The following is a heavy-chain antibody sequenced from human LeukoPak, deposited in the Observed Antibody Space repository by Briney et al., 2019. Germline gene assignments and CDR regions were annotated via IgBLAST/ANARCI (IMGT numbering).Heavy chain of an antibody. CDR2: ISRDSIFI. Sequence: GGSLRLSCAASVFTFSTYNMNWVRQGPGKGLEWVSSISRDSIFIYYADSLKGRFTISRDNAKNSLYLQMNSLRAEDTAVYYCARRFYDTSPRPFDIWGQGTMVTVSS. D-gene: IGHD3-22*01. CDR1: VFTFSTYN. J-gene: IGHJ3*02. V-gene: IGHV3-21*01. CDR3: ARRFYDTSPRPFDI.